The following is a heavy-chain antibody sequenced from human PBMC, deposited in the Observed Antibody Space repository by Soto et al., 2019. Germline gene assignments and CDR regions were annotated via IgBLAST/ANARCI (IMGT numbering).Heavy chain of an antibody. CDR3: ARGTGLNCSGGSCYSGSFDP. V-gene: IGHV3-48*03. D-gene: IGHD2-15*01. CDR2: ISSSGSTI. J-gene: IGHJ5*02. Sequence: EVQLVESGGGLVQPGGSLRLSCAASGFTFSSYEMNWVRQAPGKGLEWVSYISSSGSTIYYAESVKGRFTISRDNAKNSLYLQMNSLRAEDTAVYYCARGTGLNCSGGSCYSGSFDPWGQGTLVTVSS. CDR1: GFTFSSYE.